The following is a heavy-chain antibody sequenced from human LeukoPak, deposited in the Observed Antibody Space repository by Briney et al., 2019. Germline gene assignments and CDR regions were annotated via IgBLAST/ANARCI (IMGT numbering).Heavy chain of an antibody. V-gene: IGHV4-34*01. CDR3: VRRRKSNDN. J-gene: IGHJ4*02. CDR1: GGSFSGYY. Sequence: PSETLSLTCAVYGGSFSGYYWGWIRQPPGKGLEWIGEINHSGSTTYNPPLKSRVTISVDTSKTQFSLKLTSVAAADTAVYYCVRRRKSNDNWGQGTLVTVSS. CDR2: INHSGST. D-gene: IGHD1-14*01.